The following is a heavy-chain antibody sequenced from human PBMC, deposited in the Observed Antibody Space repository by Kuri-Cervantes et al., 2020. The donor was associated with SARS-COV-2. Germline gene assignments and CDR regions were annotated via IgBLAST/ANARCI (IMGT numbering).Heavy chain of an antibody. V-gene: IGHV3-11*03. D-gene: IGHD2/OR15-2a*01. CDR3: ASRGNSRNWYFDL. J-gene: IGHJ2*01. CDR2: ISSSSSYT. Sequence: LSLTCAASGFTFSDYYMSWIRQAPGKGLEWVSYISSSSSYTNYADSVKGRFTISRDNAKNSLYLQMNGLRAEDTAVYYCASRGNSRNWYFDLWGRGTLVTVSS. CDR1: GFTFSDYY.